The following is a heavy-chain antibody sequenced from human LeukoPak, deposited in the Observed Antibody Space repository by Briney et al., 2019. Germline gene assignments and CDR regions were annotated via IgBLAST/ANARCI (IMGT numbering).Heavy chain of an antibody. J-gene: IGHJ2*01. D-gene: IGHD2-15*01. Sequence: SETLSLTFNVSGASISDYYWSWVRQSPEKGLEWIACLYYSGSSHYNPSLRSRVAISGDTSKNQFSLKLTSVTTADTAVYYCARTIRRGWFDLWGRGTLVTVSS. CDR3: ARTIRRGWFDL. CDR1: GASISDYY. V-gene: IGHV4-59*01. CDR2: LYYSGSS.